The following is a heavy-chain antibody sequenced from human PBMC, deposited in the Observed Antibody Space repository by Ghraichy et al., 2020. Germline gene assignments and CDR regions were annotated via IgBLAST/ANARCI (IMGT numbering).Heavy chain of an antibody. CDR1: GYTFTSYA. D-gene: IGHD4-23*01. CDR3: ARDLRRSTVVTPAWFDP. V-gene: IGHV1-3*01. Sequence: ASVKVSCKTAGYTFTSYAIHCVRQAPVQMLKRKGWINAGNGNTKYSQKFQCIVTITRDTSARTAYMELSSLRSEDTAVYYCARDLRRSTVVTPAWFDPWGQGILVTVSS. J-gene: IGHJ5*02. CDR2: INAGNGNT.